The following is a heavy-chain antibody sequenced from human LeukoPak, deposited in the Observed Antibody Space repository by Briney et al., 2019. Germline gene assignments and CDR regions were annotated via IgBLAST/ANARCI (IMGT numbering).Heavy chain of an antibody. CDR2: INPNSGDT. D-gene: IGHD7-27*01. Sequence: ASVKVSCKASGYTFTAYYVHWVRQAPGQGLEWMGWINPNSGDTNYAQKFQGRVTMTRDTSISTAYMELSRLRSDDTAMYYCARQLTGSFDYWGQGTLVTVSS. V-gene: IGHV1-2*02. J-gene: IGHJ4*02. CDR3: ARQLTGSFDY. CDR1: GYTFTAYY.